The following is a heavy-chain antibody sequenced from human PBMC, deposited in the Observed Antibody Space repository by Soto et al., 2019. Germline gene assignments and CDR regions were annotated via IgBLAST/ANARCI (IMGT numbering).Heavy chain of an antibody. V-gene: IGHV1-2*04. J-gene: IGHJ6*01. Sequence: ASVKVSCKASGYTFTGYYMHWVRQAPGEGLEWMGWINPNSGGTNYAQKFQGWVTMTRDTSISTAYMELSRLRSDDTAVYYCARGGVAVAGTLSYYGMDVWGQGTTVIVAS. CDR3: ARGGVAVAGTLSYYGMDV. D-gene: IGHD6-19*01. CDR1: GYTFTGYY. CDR2: INPNSGGT.